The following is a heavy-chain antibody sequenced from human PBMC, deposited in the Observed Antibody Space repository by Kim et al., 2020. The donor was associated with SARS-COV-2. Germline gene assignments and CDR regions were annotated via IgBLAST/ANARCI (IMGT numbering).Heavy chain of an antibody. V-gene: IGHV3-64*01. J-gene: IGHJ4*02. D-gene: IGHD4-4*01. CDR3: ARVRLHGTQMVDDY. CDR2: ISSNGGST. CDR1: GFTFSSYA. Sequence: GGSLRLSCAASGFTFSSYAMHWVRQAPGKGLEYVSAISSNGGSTYYANSVKGRFTISRDNSKNTLYLQMGSLRAEDMAVYYCARVRLHGTQMVDDYWGQGTLVTVSS.